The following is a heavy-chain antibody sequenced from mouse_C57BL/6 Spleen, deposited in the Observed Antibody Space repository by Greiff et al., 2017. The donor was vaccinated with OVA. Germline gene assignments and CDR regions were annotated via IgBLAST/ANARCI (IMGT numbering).Heavy chain of an antibody. CDR3: ARVGYFYSKVLYAMDY. D-gene: IGHD2-5*01. CDR2: ILPGSGST. V-gene: IGHV1-9*01. Sequence: QVQLQQSGAELMKPGASVKLSCKATGYTFTGYWIEWVKQRPGHGLEWIGEILPGSGSTNYNEKFKGKATFTADTSSNTAYMQLSSLTTEDSAIYYCARVGYFYSKVLYAMDYWGQGTSVTISS. CDR1: GYTFTGYW. J-gene: IGHJ4*01.